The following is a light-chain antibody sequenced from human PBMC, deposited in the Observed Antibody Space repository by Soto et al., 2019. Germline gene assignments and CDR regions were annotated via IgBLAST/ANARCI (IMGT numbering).Light chain of an antibody. CDR3: HQYGSSLLT. Sequence: EIVLTQSPATLSLSPGERATLSCRASESVSSYLARYQQKPGQAPRLPIYGASSRATGIPDRFSGSGSGTDFTLTISRLEPEDFAVYYCHQYGSSLLTFGGGTKVDIK. CDR1: ESVSSY. V-gene: IGKV3-20*01. CDR2: GAS. J-gene: IGKJ4*01.